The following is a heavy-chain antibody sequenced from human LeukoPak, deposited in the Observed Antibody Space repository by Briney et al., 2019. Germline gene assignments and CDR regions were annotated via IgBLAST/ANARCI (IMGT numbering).Heavy chain of an antibody. V-gene: IGHV1-8*03. J-gene: IGHJ4*02. CDR1: GYTFTSYD. D-gene: IGHD6-13*01. CDR2: MNPNSGNI. Sequence: EASVKVSCKASGYTFTSYDINWVRQATGQGLEWMGWMNPNSGNIGYAQKFQGRVTITRNTSISTAYMELSSLRSEDTAVYYCAAYSSQYYFDYWGQGTLVTVSS. CDR3: AAYSSQYYFDY.